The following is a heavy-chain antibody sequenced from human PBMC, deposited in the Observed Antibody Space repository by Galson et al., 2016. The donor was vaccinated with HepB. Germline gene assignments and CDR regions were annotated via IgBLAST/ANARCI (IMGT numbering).Heavy chain of an antibody. Sequence: SCKASGGTFSKYAINWVRQAPGQGLEWMGGISPIIGTTNYAQKFQGRVTVTADESTSTAYMELYSLTSEDTAVYYCARGGDFWSGYAFDNWGQGTLVTVSS. CDR3: ARGGDFWSGYAFDN. J-gene: IGHJ4*02. V-gene: IGHV1-69*01. CDR1: GGTFSKYA. CDR2: ISPIIGTT. D-gene: IGHD3-3*01.